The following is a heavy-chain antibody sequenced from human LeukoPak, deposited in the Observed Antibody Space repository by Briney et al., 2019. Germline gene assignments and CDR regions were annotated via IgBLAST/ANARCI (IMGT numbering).Heavy chain of an antibody. CDR3: ASLSDMVRGVIKPSFDY. CDR2: INPNSGGT. D-gene: IGHD3-10*01. J-gene: IGHJ4*02. V-gene: IGHV1-2*06. Sequence: ASVKVSCKASGYTFTGYYMHWVRQAPGQGLEWMGRINPNSGGTNYAQKFQGRVTMTRDTSISTAYMELSRLRSDGTAVYYCASLSDMVRGVIKPSFDYWGQGTLVTVSS. CDR1: GYTFTGYY.